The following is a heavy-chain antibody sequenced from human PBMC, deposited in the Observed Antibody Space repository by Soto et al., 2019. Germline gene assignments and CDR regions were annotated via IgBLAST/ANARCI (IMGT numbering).Heavy chain of an antibody. CDR2: IWYDGSNK. D-gene: IGHD3-3*01. CDR1: GFTFSSYG. CDR3: AREGRHQSFYDFWSGYYNY. V-gene: IGHV3-33*01. Sequence: QVQLVESGGGVVQPGRSLRLSCAASGFTFSSYGMHWVRQAPGKGLEWVAVIWYDGSNKYYADSVKGRFTISRDNSKNRLYLQMNSLRAEDTAVYYCAREGRHQSFYDFWSGYYNYWGQGTLVTVSS. J-gene: IGHJ4*02.